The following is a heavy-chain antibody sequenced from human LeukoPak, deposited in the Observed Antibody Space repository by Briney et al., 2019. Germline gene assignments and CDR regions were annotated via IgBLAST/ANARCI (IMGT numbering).Heavy chain of an antibody. V-gene: IGHV1-69*04. CDR2: IIPILGIA. Sequence: SVKVSCKASGGTFSSYAISWVRQAPGQGLEWMGRIIPILGIANYAQKFQGRVTITADKSTSTAYMELSSLRSEDTAVYYCARLWFGDAAGYWGQGTLVTVSS. CDR1: GGTFSSYA. CDR3: ARLWFGDAAGY. D-gene: IGHD3-10*01. J-gene: IGHJ4*02.